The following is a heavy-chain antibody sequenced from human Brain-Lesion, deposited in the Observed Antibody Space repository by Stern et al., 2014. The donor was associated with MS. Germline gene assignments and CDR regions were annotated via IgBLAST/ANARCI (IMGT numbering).Heavy chain of an antibody. CDR1: GFTFDDYG. CDR3: AKDIGDSSGYLDY. Sequence: VQSGGSLRLSCAASGFTFDDYGMHWVRQAPGKGLEWVSLISWDGGSTYYADSVKGRFTISRDNSKNSLYLQMNSLGAEDTALYYCAKDIGDSSGYLDYWGQGTLVTVSS. J-gene: IGHJ4*02. CDR2: ISWDGGST. D-gene: IGHD3-22*01. V-gene: IGHV3-43D*03.